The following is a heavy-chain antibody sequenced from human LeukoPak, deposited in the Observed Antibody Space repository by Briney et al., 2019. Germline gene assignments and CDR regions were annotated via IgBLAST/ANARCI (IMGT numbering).Heavy chain of an antibody. J-gene: IGHJ4*02. Sequence: ASVKVSCKASGGTFSNYAISWVRQAPGQGPEWMGRVIPSIGISNYAQKFQDRVTITADKSTRTAYMELDSLRSEDTAIYYCASGTDSSSWLGYSNYWGQGTLVTVSS. CDR2: VIPSIGIS. D-gene: IGHD6-13*01. CDR1: GGTFSNYA. CDR3: ASGTDSSSWLGYSNY. V-gene: IGHV1-69*04.